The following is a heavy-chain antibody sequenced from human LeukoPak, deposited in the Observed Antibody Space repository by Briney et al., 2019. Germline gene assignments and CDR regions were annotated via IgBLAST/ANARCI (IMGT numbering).Heavy chain of an antibody. Sequence: GGSLRLSCAASGFTFSSYWMSWVRQAPGKGLEWVASIKQDGSEKYYVDSVKGRFTISRDNAKNSLYLQMNSLRAEDTAVYYCATDMASGYYGYDAFDIWGQGTMVTVSS. CDR2: IKQDGSEK. J-gene: IGHJ3*02. CDR3: ATDMASGYYGYDAFDI. D-gene: IGHD3-22*01. V-gene: IGHV3-7*01. CDR1: GFTFSSYW.